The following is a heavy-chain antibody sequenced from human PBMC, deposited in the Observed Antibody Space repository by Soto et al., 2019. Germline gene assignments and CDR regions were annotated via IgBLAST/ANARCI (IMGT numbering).Heavy chain of an antibody. CDR1: GGSISSSSYY. CDR3: ARHGDYGDYSTLGWFDP. Sequence: QLQLQESGPGLVKPSETLSLTCTVSGGSISSSSYYWGWIRQPPGKGLEWIGSIYYSGSTYYNPSLEWRVSRSLDTSKNQFSLKLSSVPAADPAVYYCARHGDYGDYSTLGWFDPWGQGTLVTVSS. D-gene: IGHD4-17*01. CDR2: IYYSGST. V-gene: IGHV4-39*01. J-gene: IGHJ5*02.